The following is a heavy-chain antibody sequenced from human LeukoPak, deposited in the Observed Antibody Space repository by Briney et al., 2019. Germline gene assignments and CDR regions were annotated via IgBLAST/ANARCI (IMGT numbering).Heavy chain of an antibody. CDR1: GDSINSGYY. CDR2: INHSGST. D-gene: IGHD3-3*01. CDR3: ARGLYPPYDFWSGSKGNYYYMDV. V-gene: IGHV4-34*01. J-gene: IGHJ6*03. Sequence: PSETLSLTCTVSGDSINSGYYWSWIRQPPGKGLEWIGEINHSGSTNYNPSLKSRVTISVDTSKNQFSLKLSSVTAADTAVYYCARGLYPPYDFWSGSKGNYYYMDVWGKGTTVTVSS.